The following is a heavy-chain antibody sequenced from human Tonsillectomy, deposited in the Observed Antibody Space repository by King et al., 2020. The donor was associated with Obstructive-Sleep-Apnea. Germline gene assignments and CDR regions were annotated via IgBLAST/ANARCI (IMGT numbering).Heavy chain of an antibody. CDR1: GFTFSGSA. V-gene: IGHV3-73*01. D-gene: IGHD3-9*01. CDR3: TRPYYDILTGRRGFDP. CDR2: IRSKANNYAT. J-gene: IGHJ5*02. Sequence: VQLVESGGGLVQPGGSLKLSCAASGFTFSGSAMHWVRQASGKGLEWVVRIRSKANNYATVYGASVKGRFTISRDDSKNTAYLQMNSLKTEDTAVYYCTRPYYDILTGRRGFDPWGQGTLVTVSS.